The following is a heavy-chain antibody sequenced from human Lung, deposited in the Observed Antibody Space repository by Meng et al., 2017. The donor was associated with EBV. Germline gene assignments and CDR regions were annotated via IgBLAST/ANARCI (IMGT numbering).Heavy chain of an antibody. D-gene: IGHD3-16*01. Sequence: QLQRQPSRPGSVKPYQTRSPPCAFPGYSISSGGYSWCWIRQPPGGGLEWIGYIFNNGNSFYKPSLKSRVTMSIDTSKNEFSLKVTSLSAADTAVYYCARSSVWVNTFDYWGQGTLVTVSS. CDR2: IFNNGNS. J-gene: IGHJ4*02. CDR3: ARSSVWVNTFDY. V-gene: IGHV4-30-2*01. CDR1: GYSISSGGYS.